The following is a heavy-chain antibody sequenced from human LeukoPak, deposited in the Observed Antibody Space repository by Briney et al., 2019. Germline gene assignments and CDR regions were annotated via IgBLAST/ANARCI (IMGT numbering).Heavy chain of an antibody. CDR2: IREDGTEK. CDR1: GFTFSGAW. D-gene: IGHD6-19*01. V-gene: IGHV3-7*01. CDR3: AKDATAVPGTVYMDV. J-gene: IGHJ6*03. Sequence: GGSLRLSCTASGFTFSGAWMTWVRQAPGKGLEWVANIREDGTEKNYVDSVEGRFTISRDNAKNSVYLQMSSLRDEDTALYYCAKDATAVPGTVYMDVWGKGTTVTVSS.